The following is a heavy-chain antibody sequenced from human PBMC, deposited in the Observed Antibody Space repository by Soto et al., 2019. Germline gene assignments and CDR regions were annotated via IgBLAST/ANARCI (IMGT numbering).Heavy chain of an antibody. CDR1: GFTFSSYG. J-gene: IGHJ4*02. Sequence: QVQLVESGGGVVQPGRSLRLSCAASGFTFSSYGMHWVRQAPGKGLEWVAVISYDGSKKYYEDSVKGRFTISRDNSKNTLYLQMNSLRAEDTAVYYCAKDSSGWLLDYWGQGTLVTVSS. D-gene: IGHD6-19*01. CDR2: ISYDGSKK. CDR3: AKDSSGWLLDY. V-gene: IGHV3-30*18.